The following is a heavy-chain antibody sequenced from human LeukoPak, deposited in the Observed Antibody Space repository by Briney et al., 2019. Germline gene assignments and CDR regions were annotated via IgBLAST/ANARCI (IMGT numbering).Heavy chain of an antibody. D-gene: IGHD2-15*01. J-gene: IGHJ4*02. Sequence: ASVKVSCKASGYTFTSYDINWVGQATGQGLEWMGWMNPNSGNTGYAQKFQGRVTMTRNTSISTAYMELSSLTSEDPAVYYFARTFSCSGGSCYSPFDYWGQGTLVTVSS. V-gene: IGHV1-8*01. CDR3: ARTFSCSGGSCYSPFDY. CDR1: GYTFTSYD. CDR2: MNPNSGNT.